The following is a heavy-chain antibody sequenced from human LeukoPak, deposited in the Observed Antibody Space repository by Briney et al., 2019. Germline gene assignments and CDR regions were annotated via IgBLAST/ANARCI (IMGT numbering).Heavy chain of an antibody. CDR1: GGTFCSYA. D-gene: IGHD3-10*01. CDR2: ILPSFGAT. Sequence: ASVKVSCKASGGTFCSYAISWVRQAPGQGLEWMGGILPSFGATKYSQKFQDRVIITADVSTTTVYMDLTSLSSEDTALYYCARPLNTMVRGITTATDFFSYAMDVWGQGTAVTVSS. J-gene: IGHJ6*02. V-gene: IGHV1-69*13. CDR3: ARPLNTMVRGITTATDFFSYAMDV.